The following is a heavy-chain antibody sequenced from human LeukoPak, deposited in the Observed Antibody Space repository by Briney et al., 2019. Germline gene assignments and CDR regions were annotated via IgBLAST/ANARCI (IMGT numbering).Heavy chain of an antibody. CDR2: IYTSGST. CDR1: GGSISSYY. V-gene: IGHV4-4*09. Sequence: SETLSLTCTVSGGSISSYYWSWIRQPPGKGLEWIGYIYTSGSTNYNPSLKSQVTISVDTSKNQFSLKLSSVTAADTAVYYCARKQATNGINYYYMDVWGKGTTVTVSS. CDR3: ARKQATNGINYYYMDV. J-gene: IGHJ6*03. D-gene: IGHD1-14*01.